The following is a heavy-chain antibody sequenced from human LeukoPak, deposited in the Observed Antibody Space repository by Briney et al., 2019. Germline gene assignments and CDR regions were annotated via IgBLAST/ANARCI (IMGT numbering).Heavy chain of an antibody. J-gene: IGHJ3*02. CDR1: GGSIGGYY. CDR2: IYYTGNT. Sequence: PSETLSLTCAVSGGSIGGYYWNWIRQSPEKGLECIGYIYYTGNTDYNPSLKTRVTISVDTSKTQFSLTLSSVTAADTAVYYCARDRVPREYYHRSLADASDIWGQGTLVTVSS. V-gene: IGHV4-59*01. CDR3: ARDRVPREYYHRSLADASDI. D-gene: IGHD2/OR15-2a*01.